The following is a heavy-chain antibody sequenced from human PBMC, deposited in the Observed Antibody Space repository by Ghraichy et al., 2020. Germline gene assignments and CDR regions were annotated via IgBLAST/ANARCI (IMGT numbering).Heavy chain of an antibody. CDR2: ISYDGSNK. J-gene: IGHJ4*02. CDR3: ARGVIDFWSGYYLDY. Sequence: GGSLRLSCAASGFTFSSYAMHWVRQAPGKGLEWVAVISYDGSNKYYADSVKGRFTISRDNSKNTLYLQMNSLRAEDTAVYYCARGVIDFWSGYYLDYWGQGTLVTVSS. V-gene: IGHV3-30*04. CDR1: GFTFSSYA. D-gene: IGHD3-3*01.